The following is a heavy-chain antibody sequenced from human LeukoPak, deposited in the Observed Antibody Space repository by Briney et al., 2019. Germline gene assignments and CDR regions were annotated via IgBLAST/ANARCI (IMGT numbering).Heavy chain of an antibody. CDR2: IYYSGST. D-gene: IGHD4-17*01. V-gene: IGHV4-59*01. J-gene: IGHJ3*02. CDR3: ARTVTSRVRAFDI. Sequence: SETLSLTCTVSGGSISSYYWSWIRQPPGKGLEWIGYIYYSGSTNYNPSLKSRVTISVDTSKNQFSLKLSSVTAADTAVYYCARTVTSRVRAFDIWGQGTMVTVSS. CDR1: GGSISSYY.